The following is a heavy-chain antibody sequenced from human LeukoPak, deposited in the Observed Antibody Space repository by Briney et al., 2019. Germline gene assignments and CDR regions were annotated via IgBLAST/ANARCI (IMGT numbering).Heavy chain of an antibody. V-gene: IGHV3-23*01. Sequence: GGSLRLSCAASGFTFSSYGMSWVRQAPGKGLEWVSTISGSGGRTYSADSVKGRFTISRDNSKNTVYLQMNSLRAEDTAVYYCAREADYYDSSGYDHDAFDIWGQGTMVTVSS. J-gene: IGHJ3*02. D-gene: IGHD3-22*01. CDR3: AREADYYDSSGYDHDAFDI. CDR1: GFTFSSYG. CDR2: ISGSGGRT.